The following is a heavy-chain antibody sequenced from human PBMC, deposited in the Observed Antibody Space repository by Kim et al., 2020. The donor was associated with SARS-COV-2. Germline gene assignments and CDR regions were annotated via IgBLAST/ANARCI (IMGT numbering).Heavy chain of an antibody. CDR1: GFTFNSYW. J-gene: IGHJ4*02. Sequence: GGSLRLSCAASGFTFNSYWMHWVRQAPGKGLVWVSRINSDGSSTNYADSVKGRFTISRDNAKNTLYLQINSLRAEDTAVYYCVRVPTTTLFDYWGQGTLV. D-gene: IGHD1-26*01. CDR2: INSDGSST. V-gene: IGHV3-74*01. CDR3: VRVPTTTLFDY.